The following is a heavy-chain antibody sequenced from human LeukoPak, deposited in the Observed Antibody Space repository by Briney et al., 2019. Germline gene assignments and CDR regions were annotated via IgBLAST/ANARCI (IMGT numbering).Heavy chain of an antibody. CDR3: ARDQYSSSWSNAFDI. Sequence: PGGSLRLPCAASGFTFSSYSMNWVRQAPGKGLEWVSSISSSSSYIYYADSVKGRFTISRDNAKNSLYLQMNSLKAEDTAVYYCARDQYSSSWSNAFDIWGQGTMVTVSS. D-gene: IGHD6-13*01. CDR2: ISSSSSYI. V-gene: IGHV3-21*01. CDR1: GFTFSSYS. J-gene: IGHJ3*02.